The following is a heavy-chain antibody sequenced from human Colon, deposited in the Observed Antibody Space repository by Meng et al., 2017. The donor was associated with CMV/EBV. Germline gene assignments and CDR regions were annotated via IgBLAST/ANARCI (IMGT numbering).Heavy chain of an antibody. D-gene: IGHD3-10*01. CDR2: SSNSGTYI. V-gene: IGHV3-11*01. CDR1: GFNLSDYY. J-gene: IGHJ6*02. CDR3: AREKSSLYYHGMDV. Sequence: GGSLRLSCAASGFNLSDYYLNWIRQAPGKGLEWVAYSSNSGTYIKYADSVKGRFTISRDNAKKSLYLQMDSLRVEDTAVYYCAREKSSLYYHGMDVWGQGTLVTVSS.